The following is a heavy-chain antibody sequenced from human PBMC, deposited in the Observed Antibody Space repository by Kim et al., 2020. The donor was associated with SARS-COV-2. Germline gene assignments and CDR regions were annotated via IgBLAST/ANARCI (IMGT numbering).Heavy chain of an antibody. CDR3: ARLRYSSSWYYFDY. CDR1: GGSISSSSYY. V-gene: IGHV4-39*01. J-gene: IGHJ4*02. Sequence: SETLSLTCTVSGGSISSSSYYWGWIRQPPGKGLEWIGSIYYSGCTYYNPSLKSRVTISVDTSKHQFSLKLSSVTAADTAVYYCARLRYSSSWYYFDYWGQGTLVTVSS. D-gene: IGHD6-13*01. CDR2: IYYSGCT.